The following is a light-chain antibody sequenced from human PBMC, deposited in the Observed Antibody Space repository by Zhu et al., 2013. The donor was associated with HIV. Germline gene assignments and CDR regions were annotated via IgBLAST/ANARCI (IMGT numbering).Light chain of an antibody. CDR1: QGISSY. CDR2: AAS. Sequence: DVQMTQSPSSLSASVGDRVIITCQASQGISSYLAWYQQRPGKAPELFVYAASTTQSGVPSRFGGRGSGTEFTLNIDGLQPEDFATYYCQHVNNNAVFGPGTKVDV. CDR3: QHVNNNAV. V-gene: IGKV1-9*01. J-gene: IGKJ3*01.